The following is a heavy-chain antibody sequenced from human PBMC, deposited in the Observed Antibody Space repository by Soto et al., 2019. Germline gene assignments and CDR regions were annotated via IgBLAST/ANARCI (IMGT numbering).Heavy chain of an antibody. CDR3: RVWDGDASFYYYYGMDV. Sequence: QLQLQESGPGLEKPSETLSLTCTVSGGSISSSSYYWGWIRQPPGKGLEWIGSIYYSGSTYYNPSLKSPVTISEDTSKNQLPLKLSSVTAADTAVYYCRVWDGDASFYYYYGMDVWGQGTTVTVSS. CDR2: IYYSGST. V-gene: IGHV4-39*01. D-gene: IGHD4-17*01. J-gene: IGHJ6*02. CDR1: GGSISSSSYY.